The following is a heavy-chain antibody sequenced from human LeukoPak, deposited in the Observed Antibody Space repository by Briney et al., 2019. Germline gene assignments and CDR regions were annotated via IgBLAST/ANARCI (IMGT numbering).Heavy chain of an antibody. V-gene: IGHV1-46*02. Sequence: ASVKVSCKASGYTFNNYYIHWARQAPGQGLEWMGIINPSGGTTSYAQKFRGRVTMTRDTSTSTVYMELSSLTSEDTAIYYCARGGYGSGILNWFDPWGQGTTVTVSS. D-gene: IGHD3-10*01. CDR2: INPSGGTT. CDR1: GYTFNNYY. J-gene: IGHJ5*01. CDR3: ARGGYGSGILNWFDP.